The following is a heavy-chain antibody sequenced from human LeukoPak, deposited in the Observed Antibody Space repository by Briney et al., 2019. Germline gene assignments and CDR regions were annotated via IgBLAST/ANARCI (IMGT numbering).Heavy chain of an antibody. V-gene: IGHV3-23*01. CDR3: ARDYGDYYYYYGMDV. CDR1: GFTFSSYA. Sequence: GGSLRLSCAASGFTFSSYAMSWVRQAPGKGLEWVSAISGSGGSTYYADSVKGRFAISRDNSKNTLYLQMNSLRAEDTAVYYCARDYGDYYYYYGMDVWGKGTTVTVSS. D-gene: IGHD4-17*01. J-gene: IGHJ6*04. CDR2: ISGSGGST.